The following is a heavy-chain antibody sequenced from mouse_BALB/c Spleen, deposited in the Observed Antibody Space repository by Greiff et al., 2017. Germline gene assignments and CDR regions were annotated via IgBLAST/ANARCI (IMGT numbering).Heavy chain of an antibody. V-gene: IGHV1-54*01. J-gene: IGHJ1*01. CDR1: GYAFTNYL. Sequence: QVHVKQSGAELVRPGTSVKVSCKASGYAFTNYLIEWVKQRPGQGLEWIGVINHGSGGTNYNEKFKGKATLTADKSSSTAYMQLSSLTSDDSAVYFCARRYDGSSYWYFDVWGAGTTVTVSS. CDR3: ARRYDGSSYWYFDV. D-gene: IGHD1-1*01. CDR2: INHGSGGT.